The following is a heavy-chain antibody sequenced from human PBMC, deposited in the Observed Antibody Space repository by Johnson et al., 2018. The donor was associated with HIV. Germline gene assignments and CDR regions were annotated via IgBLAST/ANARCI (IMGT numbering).Heavy chain of an antibody. CDR3: ASGAQFVTVSHDAFDI. CDR1: GFTFSDYY. V-gene: IGHV3-11*04. CDR2: ISSSGSTI. D-gene: IGHD1-20*01. J-gene: IGHJ3*02. Sequence: QVQLVESGGGLVKPGGSLRLSCAASGFTFSDYYMSWIRQAPGKGLEWVSYISSSGSTIYYADSVTGRFTISRYNAKNSLYLHMNSLIAEDTAVYYCASGAQFVTVSHDAFDIWGQGTMVTVSS.